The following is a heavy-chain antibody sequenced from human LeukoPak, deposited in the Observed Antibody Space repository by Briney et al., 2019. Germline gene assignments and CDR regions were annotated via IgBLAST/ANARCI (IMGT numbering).Heavy chain of an antibody. V-gene: IGHV3-23*01. Sequence: QPGGSLRLSCAASGFTFSSYAMSWIRQAPGKGLEWVSAISGSGGSTYYADSVKGRFTISRDNSKNTLYLQMNSLRAEDTAVYYCAKEVGFDVVVPAATYYYYYMDVWGKGTTVTVSS. D-gene: IGHD2-2*01. CDR1: GFTFSSYA. CDR2: ISGSGGST. J-gene: IGHJ6*03. CDR3: AKEVGFDVVVPAATYYYYYMDV.